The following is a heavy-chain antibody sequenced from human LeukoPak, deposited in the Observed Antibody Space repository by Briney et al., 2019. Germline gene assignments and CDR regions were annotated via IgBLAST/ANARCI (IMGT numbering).Heavy chain of an antibody. V-gene: IGHV3-66*01. CDR3: AREGYYGSGSYYLDY. CDR2: IYSGGST. Sequence: GGSLRLSCAASGFTVNSNYMSWVRQAPGKGLEWVSVIYSGGSTYYADSVKGRFTISRDNSKNTLYLQMNSLRAEDTAVYYCAREGYYGSGSYYLDYWGQGTLVTVSS. CDR1: GFTVNSNY. D-gene: IGHD3-10*01. J-gene: IGHJ4*02.